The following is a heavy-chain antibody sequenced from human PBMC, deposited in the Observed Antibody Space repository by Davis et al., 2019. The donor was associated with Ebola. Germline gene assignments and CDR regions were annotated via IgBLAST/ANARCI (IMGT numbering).Heavy chain of an antibody. CDR2: IYYSGST. D-gene: IGHD2-15*01. V-gene: IGHV4-39*07. CDR1: GGSISSSSYY. J-gene: IGHJ5*02. CDR3: ARDGSGGSCYDS. Sequence: SETLSLTCTVSGGSISSSSYYWGWIRQPPGKGLEWIGSIYYSGSTYYNPSLKSRVTISVDTSKNQFSLKLSSVTAADTAVYYCARDGSGGSCYDSWGQGTLVTVSS.